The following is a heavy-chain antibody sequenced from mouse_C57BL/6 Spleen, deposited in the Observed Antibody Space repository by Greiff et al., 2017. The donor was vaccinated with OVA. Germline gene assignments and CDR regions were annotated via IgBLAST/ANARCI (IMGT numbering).Heavy chain of an antibody. CDR1: GFTFSSYT. CDR2: ISGGGGNT. V-gene: IGHV5-9*01. CDR3: ARRLDYFDY. Sequence: DVKLVESGGGLVKPGGSLKLSCAASGFTFSSYTMSWVRQTPEKRLEWVATISGGGGNTYYPDSVKGRFTISRDNAKNTLYLQMSSLRSEDTALYYCARRLDYFDYWGQGTTLTVSS. D-gene: IGHD4-1*01. J-gene: IGHJ2*01.